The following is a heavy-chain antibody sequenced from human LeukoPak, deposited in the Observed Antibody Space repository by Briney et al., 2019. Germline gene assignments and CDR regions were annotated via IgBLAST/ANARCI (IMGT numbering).Heavy chain of an antibody. CDR1: GGSISSGGYS. CDR2: IYHSGST. J-gene: IGHJ4*02. V-gene: IGHV4-30-2*01. CDR3: ASSMVRGLRY. D-gene: IGHD3-10*01. Sequence: SETLSLTCAVSGGSISSGGYSWSWIRQPPGKGLEWIGYIYHSGSTYYNPSLKSRVTISVDRSKNQFSLKLSSVTAADTAVYYCASSMVRGLRYWGQGTLVTVSS.